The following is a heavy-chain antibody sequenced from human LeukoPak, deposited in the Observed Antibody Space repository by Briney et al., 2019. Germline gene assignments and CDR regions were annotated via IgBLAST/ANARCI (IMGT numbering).Heavy chain of an antibody. CDR2: IYYSGST. D-gene: IGHD1-26*01. CDR3: ARDLRLQLEYSGSYFPFDY. V-gene: IGHV4-39*07. J-gene: IGHJ4*02. CDR1: GGSISSSSYY. Sequence: SETLSLTCTVSGGSISSSSYYWGWIRQPPGKGLEWIGSIYYSGSTYYNPSLKSRVTISVDTSKNQFSLKLSSVTAADTAVYYCARDLRLQLEYSGSYFPFDYWGQGTLVTVSS.